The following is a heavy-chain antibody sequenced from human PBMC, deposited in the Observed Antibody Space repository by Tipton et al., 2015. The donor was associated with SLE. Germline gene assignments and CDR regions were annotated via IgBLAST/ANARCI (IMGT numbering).Heavy chain of an antibody. CDR1: GGSISSGGYY. J-gene: IGHJ2*01. V-gene: IGHV4-31*03. Sequence: TLSLTCTVSGGSISSGGYYWSWFRQHPGKGLEWIGYIYYSGSTYYNPSLKSRVTISVDTSKNQFSLKLRSVTAADTAVYYCARVDSSSPYWYFDLWGRGTLVTVSS. D-gene: IGHD6-6*01. CDR3: ARVDSSSPYWYFDL. CDR2: IYYSGST.